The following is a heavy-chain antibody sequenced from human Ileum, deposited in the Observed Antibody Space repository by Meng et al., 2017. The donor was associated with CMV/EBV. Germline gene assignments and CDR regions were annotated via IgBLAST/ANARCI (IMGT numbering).Heavy chain of an antibody. CDR2: IHYDGSTR. V-gene: IGHV3-30*02. CDR3: AKDDSGGDYF. Sequence: LVESRGGVVQPGGSLTLSCAASGLTFSRYGMHWVRQAPGKGLEWVAFIHYDGSTRYYADSVKGRFTISRDNSRNTLYLQMISLRPEDTAVYYCAKDDSGGDYFWGQGTLVTVSS. J-gene: IGHJ4*02. CDR1: GLTFSRYG. D-gene: IGHD3-22*01.